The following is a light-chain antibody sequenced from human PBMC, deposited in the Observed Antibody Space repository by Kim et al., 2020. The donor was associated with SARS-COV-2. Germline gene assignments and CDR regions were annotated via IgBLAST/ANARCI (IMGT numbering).Light chain of an antibody. V-gene: IGLV1-40*01. CDR3: QSYDSSLSGYV. CDR1: SSNIGAGYE. J-gene: IGLJ1*01. CDR2: GNS. Sequence: QRVNISCTGSSSNIGAGYEVHWYQHLPGPATKLLIYGNSNRPSGVPDRFSGSKSGTSASLAITGLQAEDEADYYCQSYDSSLSGYVFGTGTKVTVL.